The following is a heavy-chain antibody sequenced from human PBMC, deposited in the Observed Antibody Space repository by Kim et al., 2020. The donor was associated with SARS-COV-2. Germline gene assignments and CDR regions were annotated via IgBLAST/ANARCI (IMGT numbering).Heavy chain of an antibody. V-gene: IGHV3-48*04. J-gene: IGHJ4*02. CDR3: ARSHNYDY. CDR1: GFTFSSYS. CDR2: ISGGSHTI. Sequence: GGSLRLSCAASGFTFSSYSMKWVRQAPGEGLKWLSYISGGSHTIYYADSVKGRFTVSRDNAKNLLYLQMNSLRAEDTAVYYCARSHNYDYSGQGTLVTVSS.